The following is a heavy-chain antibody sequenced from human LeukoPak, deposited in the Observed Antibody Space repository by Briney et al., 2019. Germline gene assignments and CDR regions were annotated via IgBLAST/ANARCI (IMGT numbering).Heavy chain of an antibody. CDR2: IYYSGST. D-gene: IGHD3-22*01. V-gene: IGHV4-59*11. CDR1: GGSISSHY. Sequence: PSETLSLTCTVSGGSISSHYWSWIRQPPGKGLEWIGYIYYSGSTNYNPSLKSRVTISVDTSKSQFSLKLSSVTAADTAVYYCARHTPLRPDSSGYYHYYFDYWGQGTLVTVSS. CDR3: ARHTPLRPDSSGYYHYYFDY. J-gene: IGHJ4*02.